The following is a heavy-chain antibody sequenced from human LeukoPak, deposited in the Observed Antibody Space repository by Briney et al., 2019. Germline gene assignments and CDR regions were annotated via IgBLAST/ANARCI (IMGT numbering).Heavy chain of an antibody. CDR3: ARDRTYYYDSSGSGFDY. CDR1: GYTFTGYY. J-gene: IGHJ4*02. V-gene: IGHV1-2*02. CDR2: INPNSGGT. Sequence: GASVKVSCKASGYTFTGYYMHWVRQAPGQGLEWMGWINPNSGGTNYAQKFQGRVTMTRDTSISTAYMELSRLRSDDTAVYYCARDRTYYYDSSGSGFDYWGQGTLVTVSS. D-gene: IGHD3-22*01.